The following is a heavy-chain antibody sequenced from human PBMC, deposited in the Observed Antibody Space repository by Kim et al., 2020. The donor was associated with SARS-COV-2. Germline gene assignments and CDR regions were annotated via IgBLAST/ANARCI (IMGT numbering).Heavy chain of an antibody. D-gene: IGHD2-2*02. CDR3: ARGEFGSKMTIPFDP. V-gene: IGHV3-48*02. J-gene: IGHJ5*02. Sequence: SVKRRFTGARDNANNALYLQLNSLRDEDTAVYYCARGEFGSKMTIPFDPWGQGTLVTVSS.